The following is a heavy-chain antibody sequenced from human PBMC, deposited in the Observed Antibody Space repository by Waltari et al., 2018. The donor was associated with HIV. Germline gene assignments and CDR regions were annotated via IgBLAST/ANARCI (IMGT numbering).Heavy chain of an antibody. CDR1: GYTFTSYG. CDR3: AREYGSGSYYNVNYYYGMDV. J-gene: IGHJ6*02. Sequence: QVQLVQSGAEVKKPGASVKVSCKASGYTFTSYGISWVRQAHGPGLEWMGWISAYNGNTNYAQKLQGRVTMTTDTSTSTAYMELRSLRSDDTAVYYCAREYGSGSYYNVNYYYGMDVWGQGTTVTVSS. CDR2: ISAYNGNT. D-gene: IGHD3-10*01. V-gene: IGHV1-18*01.